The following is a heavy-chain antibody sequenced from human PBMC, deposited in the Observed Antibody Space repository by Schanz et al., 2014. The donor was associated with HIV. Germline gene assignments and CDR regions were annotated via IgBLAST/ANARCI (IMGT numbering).Heavy chain of an antibody. D-gene: IGHD3-22*01. Sequence: QVHLVQSGAEVRKPGASVKVSCKASGYTFSAYYIHWVRQAPGQGLEWMGWINPNSGGTNPAQNFQGRVTLSMDTSISTAYMELSRLRSDDTAVYYCARVGRAYYYDSSGGIDYWGQGTKVTVSS. CDR1: GYTFSAYY. J-gene: IGHJ3*01. V-gene: IGHV1-2*02. CDR2: INPNSGGT. CDR3: ARVGRAYYYDSSGGIDY.